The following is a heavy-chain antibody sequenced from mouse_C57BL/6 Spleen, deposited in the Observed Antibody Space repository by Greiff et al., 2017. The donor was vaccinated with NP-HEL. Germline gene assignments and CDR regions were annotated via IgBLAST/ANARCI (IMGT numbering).Heavy chain of an antibody. CDR3: ASPDYYGSTWFAY. CDR1: GYTFTDHT. V-gene: IGHV1-78*01. CDR2: IYPRDGST. J-gene: IGHJ3*01. D-gene: IGHD1-1*01. Sequence: VKLQQSDAELVKPGASVKISCKVSGYTFTDHTIHWMKQRPEQGLEWIGYIYPRDGSTKYNEKFKGKATLTADKSSSTAYMQLNSLTSEDSAVYFCASPDYYGSTWFAYWGQGTLVTVSA.